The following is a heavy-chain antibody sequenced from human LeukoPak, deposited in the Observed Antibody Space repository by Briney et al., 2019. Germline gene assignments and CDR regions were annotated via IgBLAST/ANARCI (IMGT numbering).Heavy chain of an antibody. Sequence: GASVKVSCKASGYTFTDYYMHWVRQAPGQGLEWMGWINPNSGGTNYAQKFQGRVTMTRDTSISTAYMELSRLRSDDAAVYYCARDLRGAQLELRFLDAHGPHFDYWGQGTLVTVSS. CDR3: ARDLRGAQLELRFLDAHGPHFDY. D-gene: IGHD3-3*01. V-gene: IGHV1-2*02. J-gene: IGHJ4*02. CDR2: INPNSGGT. CDR1: GYTFTDYY.